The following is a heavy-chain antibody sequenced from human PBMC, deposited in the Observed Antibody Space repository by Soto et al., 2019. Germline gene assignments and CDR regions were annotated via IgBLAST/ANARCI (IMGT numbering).Heavy chain of an antibody. D-gene: IGHD1-1*01. CDR2: INRDGSTR. CDR3: ARVGTGNWYFDL. CDR1: GFTFSSYW. J-gene: IGHJ2*01. V-gene: IGHV3-74*01. Sequence: EVQLVESGGGLVQPGESLRLSCAASGFTFSSYWMHWVRQAPGKGLVWVSRINRDGSTRSYADSVKGRFTISRDNAKNTLCLQRNNLSAEDTAVYYWARVGTGNWYFDLWGRGTLVTVSS.